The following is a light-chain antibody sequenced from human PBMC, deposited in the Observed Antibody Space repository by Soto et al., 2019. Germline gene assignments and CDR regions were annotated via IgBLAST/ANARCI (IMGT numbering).Light chain of an antibody. V-gene: IGKV3-20*01. CDR1: QSVSNNY. CDR2: AAS. J-gene: IGKJ1*01. Sequence: EIVLTQSPGTLSLSPGERATLSCRASQSVSNNYLAWYQQKPGQAPSLLIYAASNTTTGIPDRFSGSASGKDFTPNISRLEPEDFAVYYCQQYGSSGTFGRGTKVEIK. CDR3: QQYGSSGT.